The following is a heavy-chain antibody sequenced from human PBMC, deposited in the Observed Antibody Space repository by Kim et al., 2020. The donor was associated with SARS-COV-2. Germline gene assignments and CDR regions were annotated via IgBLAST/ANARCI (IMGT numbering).Heavy chain of an antibody. D-gene: IGHD6-13*01. J-gene: IGHJ6*02. CDR2: MNPNSGNT. V-gene: IGHV1-8*01. CDR3: ARGNPSGYSSSWYAYYYYGMDV. Sequence: ASVKVSCKASGYTFTSYDINWVRQATGQGLEWMGWMNPNSGNTGYAQKFQGRVTMTRNTPISTAYMELSSLRSEDTAVYYCARGNPSGYSSSWYAYYYYGMDVWGQGTTVTVSS. CDR1: GYTFTSYD.